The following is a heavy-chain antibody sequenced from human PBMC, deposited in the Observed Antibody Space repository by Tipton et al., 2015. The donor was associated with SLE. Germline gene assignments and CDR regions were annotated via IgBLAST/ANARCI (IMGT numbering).Heavy chain of an antibody. CDR2: INSSGNT. Sequence: TLSLTCAVYGGSLSGYHWSWIRQPPGKGLEWIGEINSSGNTNYNPSLKSRLSMSIDTSKNQFSLNLSSVTAADAAVYYCARDRNPIYYYYGMDVWGRGTTVTVSS. V-gene: IGHV4-34*09. D-gene: IGHD1-14*01. J-gene: IGHJ6*02. CDR3: ARDRNPIYYYYGMDV. CDR1: GGSLSGYH.